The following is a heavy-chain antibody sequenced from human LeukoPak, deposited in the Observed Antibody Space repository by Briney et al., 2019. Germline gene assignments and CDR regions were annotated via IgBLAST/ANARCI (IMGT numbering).Heavy chain of an antibody. CDR3: AKDWGAYYDSSGFYSGDFDY. CDR2: ISEDGGST. D-gene: IGHD3-22*01. J-gene: IGHJ4*02. CDR1: GFTFDDYA. V-gene: IGHV3-43*02. Sequence: GGSLRLSCAASGFTFDDYAMHWVRQAPGKGLEWVSLISEDGGSTYYADSVKGRFTISRDNSKNSLYLQMNSLRTEDTALYYCAKDWGAYYDSSGFYSGDFDYWGQGTLVTVSS.